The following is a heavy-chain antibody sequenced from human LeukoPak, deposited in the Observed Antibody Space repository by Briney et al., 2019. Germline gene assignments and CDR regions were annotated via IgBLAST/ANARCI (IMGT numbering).Heavy chain of an antibody. Sequence: SETLSLTCTVSGGSISSYYWGWIRQPPGKGLEWIGCIYYSGSTYYNPSLKSRVTISIDTSKNQFSLKVSSVTAADTAVYYCARGDIVVVPAALDVWGKGTTVTVSS. CDR3: ARGDIVVVPAALDV. CDR1: GGSISSYY. CDR2: IYYSGST. J-gene: IGHJ6*04. V-gene: IGHV4-59*04. D-gene: IGHD2-2*01.